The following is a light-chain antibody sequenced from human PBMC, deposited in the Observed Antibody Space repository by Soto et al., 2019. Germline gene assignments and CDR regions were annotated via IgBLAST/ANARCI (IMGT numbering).Light chain of an antibody. Sequence: DIQMTQSPSTLSASVGDRVTITCRASQSISIWFAWYQQKPGKAPKLLIYDVSALPRGVPPSLSGSGSGTPLTTPISGMQTDDFETYYCHQYESFSATFGPGTKVDIK. J-gene: IGKJ1*01. V-gene: IGKV1-5*01. CDR1: QSISIW. CDR3: HQYESFSAT. CDR2: DVS.